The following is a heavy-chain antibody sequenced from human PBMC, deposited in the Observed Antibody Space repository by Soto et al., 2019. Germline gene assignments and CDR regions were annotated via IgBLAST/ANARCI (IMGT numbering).Heavy chain of an antibody. CDR2: INHSGST. V-gene: IGHV4-34*01. Sequence: QVQLQQWGAGLLKPSETLSLTCAVYGGSFSGYCWSWIRQPPGKGLEWIGEINHSGSTNYNPSLKRRVTISVDTSKNQFSLKLSSVTAADTAVYYCAGLYSSGWTHWGQGTLVTVSS. CDR1: GGSFSGYC. D-gene: IGHD6-19*01. J-gene: IGHJ4*02. CDR3: AGLYSSGWTH.